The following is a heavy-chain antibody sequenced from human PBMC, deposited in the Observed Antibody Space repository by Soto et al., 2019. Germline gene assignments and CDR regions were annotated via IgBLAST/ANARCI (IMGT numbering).Heavy chain of an antibody. CDR2: IWYDGSNK. J-gene: IGHJ4*02. Sequence: GGSLRLSCAASGFTFSSYGMHWVRQAPGKGLEWVAVIWYDGSNKYYADSVKGRFTISRDNSKNTLYLQMNSLRAEDTAVYYCARDDNSTSSGWPLDYWGQGTLVTVSS. CDR1: GFTFSSYG. D-gene: IGHD6-19*01. CDR3: ARDDNSTSSGWPLDY. V-gene: IGHV3-33*01.